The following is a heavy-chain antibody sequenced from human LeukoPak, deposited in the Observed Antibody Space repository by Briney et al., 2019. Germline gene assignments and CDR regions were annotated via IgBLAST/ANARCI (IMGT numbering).Heavy chain of an antibody. D-gene: IGHD3-22*01. V-gene: IGHV1-69*04. Sequence: SVKVSCKASGGTFSSYAISWVRQAPGQGREWMGRIIPILGIANYAQKFQGRVTITADKSTSTAYMELSSLRSEDTAVYYCARGYYDSSGYPIWGQGTLVTVSS. J-gene: IGHJ4*02. CDR2: IIPILGIA. CDR1: GGTFSSYA. CDR3: ARGYYDSSGYPI.